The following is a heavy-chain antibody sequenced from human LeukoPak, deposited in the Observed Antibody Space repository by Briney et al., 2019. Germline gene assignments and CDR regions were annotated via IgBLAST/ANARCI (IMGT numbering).Heavy chain of an antibody. CDR2: IDPSDSYT. D-gene: IGHD3-10*01. J-gene: IGHJ4*02. CDR3: ARHGFWFGELLIAAFDY. Sequence: GESLKISCKGSGYSFTSYWISWVRQMPGKGLEWMGRIDPSDSYTNYSPSFQGQVTISADKSISTAYLQWSSLKASDTAMYYCARHGFWFGELLIAAFDYWGQGTLVTVSS. CDR1: GYSFTSYW. V-gene: IGHV5-10-1*04.